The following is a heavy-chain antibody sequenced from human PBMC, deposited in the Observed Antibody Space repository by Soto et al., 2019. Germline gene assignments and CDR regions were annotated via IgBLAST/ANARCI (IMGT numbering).Heavy chain of an antibody. D-gene: IGHD3-16*01. Sequence: SETLSLTCAVYGGSFSGYYWSWIRQPPGRGLEWIGEINHSGSTNYNPSLKSRVTISVDTSKNQFSLNLTAVTAADSAIYYCASARSDIGGSSFGRRLDVWGQGTTVTVSS. J-gene: IGHJ6*02. CDR3: ASARSDIGGSSFGRRLDV. CDR2: INHSGST. CDR1: GGSFSGYY. V-gene: IGHV4-34*01.